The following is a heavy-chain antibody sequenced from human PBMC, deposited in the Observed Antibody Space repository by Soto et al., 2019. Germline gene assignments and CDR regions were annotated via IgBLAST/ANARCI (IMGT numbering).Heavy chain of an antibody. D-gene: IGHD7-27*01. CDR2: LIPIFGTA. V-gene: IGHV1-69*01. J-gene: IGHJ6*02. Sequence: QVQLVQSGAEVKKPGSSVKVSCKASGGTFSSYAISWVRQAPGQGLEWMGGLIPIFGTANYAQKLQGRVTITADESTSTAYMELSSLRSEDTGVYCCARDQDPLGYYYGMDVWGQGTTVTVSS. CDR1: GGTFSSYA. CDR3: ARDQDPLGYYYGMDV.